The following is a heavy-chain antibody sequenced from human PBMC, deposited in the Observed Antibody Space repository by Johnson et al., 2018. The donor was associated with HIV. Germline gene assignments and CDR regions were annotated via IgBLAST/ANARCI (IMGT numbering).Heavy chain of an antibody. V-gene: IGHV3-33*03. CDR1: GFTFSSYG. CDR2: IWHAGRDV. D-gene: IGHD5-12*01. Sequence: QMQLVESGGGVVQPGTSLRLSCAASGFTFSSYGIHWVRQAPGKGLEWVAFIWHAGRDVYYADSVKGRFTVSRDNSKNAVYLQMNSLGAGDTAVYYCAKDQHGPLVPTVMRDDAFDIWGQGTMVTVSS. CDR3: AKDQHGPLVPTVMRDDAFDI. J-gene: IGHJ3*02.